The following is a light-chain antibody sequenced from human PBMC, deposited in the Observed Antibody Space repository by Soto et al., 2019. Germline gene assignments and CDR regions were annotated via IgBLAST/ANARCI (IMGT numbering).Light chain of an antibody. CDR3: QQSYSNPRT. J-gene: IGKJ1*01. V-gene: IGKV1-39*01. Sequence: DIQMTQSPPSLSASVGDRVTITCRASQSISSYLNWYQHKPGKAPNLLIYAATTLQSGVPSRFSGSGSGTDFTLTISSLQPEDFATYYCQQSYSNPRTFGQGTKVDSK. CDR1: QSISSY. CDR2: AAT.